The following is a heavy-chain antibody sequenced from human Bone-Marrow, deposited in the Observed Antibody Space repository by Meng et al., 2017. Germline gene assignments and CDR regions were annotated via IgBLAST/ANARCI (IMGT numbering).Heavy chain of an antibody. CDR3: ARGSTVISNWFDP. CDR1: GGSFSGYY. V-gene: IGHV4-34*01. Sequence: QVQLQPWGTGLLKPSETLSLTCAVYGGSFSGYYWNWIRQPPGKGLEWIGEINQGGSTNYNPSLNSRVTISVDTSKKQFSLRLTSVTAADTAVYYCARGSTVISNWFDPWGQGTLVTVSS. CDR2: INQGGST. D-gene: IGHD4-17*01. J-gene: IGHJ5*02.